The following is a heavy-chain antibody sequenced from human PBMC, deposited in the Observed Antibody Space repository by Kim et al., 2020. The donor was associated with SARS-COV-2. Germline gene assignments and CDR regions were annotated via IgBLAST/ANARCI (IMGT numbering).Heavy chain of an antibody. J-gene: IGHJ4*02. CDR3: AKDLEDGWGGRIAAAGFDY. D-gene: IGHD6-13*01. V-gene: IGHV3-30*02. Sequence: GRFTISRDNSKNTLYLQRNSLRAEDTAVYYCAKDLEDGWGGRIAAAGFDYWGQGTLVTVSS.